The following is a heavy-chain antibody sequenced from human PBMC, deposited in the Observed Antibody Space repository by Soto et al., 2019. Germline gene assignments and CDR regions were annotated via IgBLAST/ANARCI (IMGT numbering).Heavy chain of an antibody. Sequence: EVQLLESGGGLVQPGGSLRLSCAASGFTFSSYAMSWVRQAPGKGLEWVSGISGSGDSTYYADSVKGRFTISRDTSKSTLYLQLSSLRADDTAVYYCAKSAGGYCSTTTSAGNFGCFHIWGRGTLVTVSS. D-gene: IGHD2-2*01. CDR1: GFTFSSYA. CDR2: ISGSGDST. V-gene: IGHV3-23*01. CDR3: AKSAGGYCSTTTSAGNFGCFHI. J-gene: IGHJ2*01.